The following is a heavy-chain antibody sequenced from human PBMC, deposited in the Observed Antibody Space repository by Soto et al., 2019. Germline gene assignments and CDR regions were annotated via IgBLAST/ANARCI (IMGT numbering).Heavy chain of an antibody. D-gene: IGHD6-13*01. CDR1: GGSFSCYY. J-gene: IGHJ5*02. Sequence: SETLSLTCAVYGGSFSCYYLSWIRQPPGKGLEWIGEINHSGSTNYNPSLKSRVTISVDTSKNQFSLKLSSVTAADTAVYYCARGRRRYIAAAGSDRSWFDPWGQGTLVTVSS. V-gene: IGHV4-34*01. CDR2: INHSGST. CDR3: ARGRRRYIAAAGSDRSWFDP.